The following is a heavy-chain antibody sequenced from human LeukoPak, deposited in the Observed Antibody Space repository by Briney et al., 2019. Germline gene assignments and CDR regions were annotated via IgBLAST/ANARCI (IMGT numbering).Heavy chain of an antibody. D-gene: IGHD3-10*01. CDR3: ARDRRQGVISRFDY. CDR2: ISSSSSTI. V-gene: IGHV3-48*02. Sequence: PGGSLRLSCAASGSTFSSYSMNWVRQAPGKGLEWVSYISSSSSTIYYADSVKGRFTISRDNAKNSLYLQMNSLRDEDTAVYYCARDRRQGVISRFDYWGQGTLVTVSS. CDR1: GSTFSSYS. J-gene: IGHJ4*02.